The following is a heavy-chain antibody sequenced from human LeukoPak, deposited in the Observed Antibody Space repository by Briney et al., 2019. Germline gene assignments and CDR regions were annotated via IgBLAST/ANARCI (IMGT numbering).Heavy chain of an antibody. CDR1: GGSLRSYY. Sequence: SETLSLTCTVSGGSLRSYYWTWIRQPPGKGLECIGYISYSGSSSYNPSLKSRVTISVDTSKNQFSLKLSAVTAADTAVYYCATYYYDSIWGFDPWGQGTLVTVSS. CDR2: ISYSGSS. J-gene: IGHJ5*02. CDR3: ATYYYDSIWGFDP. D-gene: IGHD3-22*01. V-gene: IGHV4-59*01.